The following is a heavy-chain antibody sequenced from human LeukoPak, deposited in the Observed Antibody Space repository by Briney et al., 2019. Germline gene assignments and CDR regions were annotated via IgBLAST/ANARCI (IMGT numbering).Heavy chain of an antibody. J-gene: IGHJ4*02. CDR1: GGSISSSSYY. Sequence: SETLSLTCTVSGGSISSSSYYWGWIRQPPGKGLEWIGSIYYRGSTYYNPSLKSRVTISMDTSKNQFSLKLTSVTAADTAVYYCARAARITVVTSYYFDYWGQGTLVTVSS. V-gene: IGHV4-39*07. CDR3: ARAARITVVTSYYFDY. CDR2: IYYRGST. D-gene: IGHD3-22*01.